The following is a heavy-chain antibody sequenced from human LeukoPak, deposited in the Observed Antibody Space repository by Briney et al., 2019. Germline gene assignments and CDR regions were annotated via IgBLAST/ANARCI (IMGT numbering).Heavy chain of an antibody. D-gene: IGHD3-16*01. J-gene: IGHJ4*02. CDR1: GYIFSDYW. Sequence: ASVKVSCKASGYIFSDYWIHWVRQAPGRGLECLGWIDPAGGITNQPQKFQGRITVTRDTSASTVYMDLTGLTTDDTALYYCARVGAPGGLRPYHYYYWGQGTLVTVSS. V-gene: IGHV1-2*02. CDR3: ARVGAPGGLRPYHYYY. CDR2: IDPAGGIT.